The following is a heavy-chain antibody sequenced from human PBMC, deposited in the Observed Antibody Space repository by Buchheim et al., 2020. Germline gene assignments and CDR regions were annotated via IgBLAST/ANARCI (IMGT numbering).Heavy chain of an antibody. V-gene: IGHV3-7*04. Sequence: EVQLVESGGGLVQPGGSLRLSCAASGFTLSSYWMSWVRQAPGKGLEWVANIKQDGSDKNYVDSVKGRFTISRDNTKNSLYLQMNSLRAEDTAVYYCARGSGNYYIHWGQGTL. CDR1: GFTLSSYW. CDR3: ARGSGNYYIH. J-gene: IGHJ4*02. D-gene: IGHD1-26*01. CDR2: IKQDGSDK.